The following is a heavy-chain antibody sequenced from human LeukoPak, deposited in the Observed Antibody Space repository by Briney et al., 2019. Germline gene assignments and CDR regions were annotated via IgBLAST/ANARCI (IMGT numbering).Heavy chain of an antibody. Sequence: SETLSLTCTVSGGSISSSCYYWGCIGQPPGKGLEWIGSIYYSGRTYYDPALNSRATISVDTSKNQSSLNLSSVTAADTAVYYCARHAYDYVWGSYRLPYEYWGEGTLVTVSS. D-gene: IGHD3-16*02. CDR1: GGSISSSCYY. CDR2: IYYSGRT. V-gene: IGHV4-39*01. J-gene: IGHJ4*02. CDR3: ARHAYDYVWGSYRLPYEY.